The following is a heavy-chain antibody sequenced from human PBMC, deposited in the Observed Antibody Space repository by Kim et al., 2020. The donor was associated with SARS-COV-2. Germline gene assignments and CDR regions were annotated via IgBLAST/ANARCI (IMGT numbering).Heavy chain of an antibody. CDR2: INPNSGAT. Sequence: ASVKVSCKASGYTFTGYYMHWVRQAPGQGLEWMGWINPNSGATNYAQKFQGWVTMTRDTSITTAYMELSRLRSDDTAVYYCTRGQYFDWSAPWFDPWAQGTLVTVSS. CDR3: TRGQYFDWSAPWFDP. CDR1: GYTFTGYY. V-gene: IGHV1-2*04. J-gene: IGHJ5*02. D-gene: IGHD3-9*01.